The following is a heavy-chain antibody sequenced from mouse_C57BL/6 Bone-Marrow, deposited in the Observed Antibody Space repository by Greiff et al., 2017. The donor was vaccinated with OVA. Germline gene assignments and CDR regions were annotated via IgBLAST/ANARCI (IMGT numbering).Heavy chain of an antibody. V-gene: IGHV5-6*01. CDR1: GFTFSSYG. Sequence: EVQVVESGGDLVKPGGSLKLSCAASGFTFSSYGMSWVRQTPDKRLEWVATISSGGSYTYYPDSVKGRFTISRDNAKNTLYLQMSSLKSEDTAMYYCASRGRPYDFDYWGQGTTLTVSS. D-gene: IGHD1-1*01. CDR3: ASRGRPYDFDY. J-gene: IGHJ2*01. CDR2: ISSGGSYT.